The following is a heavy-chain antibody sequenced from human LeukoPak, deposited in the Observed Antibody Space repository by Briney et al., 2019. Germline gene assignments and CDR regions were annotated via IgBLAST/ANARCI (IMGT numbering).Heavy chain of an antibody. CDR1: GGSISSGAYY. J-gene: IGHJ4*02. D-gene: IGHD3-22*01. V-gene: IGHV4-30-4*01. CDR2: ISYSGST. Sequence: TLSPTCTVSGGSISSGAYYWSWIRQPPGKGLEWIGYISYSGSTYYNPSLKSRVTISLDTSKNQFSLKLSSVTAADTAVYYCARPYDSSGWYYFGYWGQGTLVTVSS. CDR3: ARPYDSSGWYYFGY.